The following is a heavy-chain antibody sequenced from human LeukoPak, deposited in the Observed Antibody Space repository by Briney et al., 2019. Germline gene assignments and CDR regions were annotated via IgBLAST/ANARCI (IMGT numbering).Heavy chain of an antibody. V-gene: IGHV4-38-2*01. CDR2: IYHSGST. CDR1: GYSISSGYY. Sequence: PSETLSLTCAVSGYSISSGYYWGWIRQPPGKGLEWIGSIYHSGSTYYNPSLKSRDTISVDTSKNQFSLKLSSVTAADTAVYYCARRMGDIVVVPAAPNYFDYWGQGTLVTVSS. J-gene: IGHJ4*02. CDR3: ARRMGDIVVVPAAPNYFDY. D-gene: IGHD2-2*01.